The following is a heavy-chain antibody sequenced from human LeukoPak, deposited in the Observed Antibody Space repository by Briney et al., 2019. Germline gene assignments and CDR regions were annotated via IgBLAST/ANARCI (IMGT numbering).Heavy chain of an antibody. V-gene: IGHV3-30*18. CDR1: GFTFSSYG. D-gene: IGHD1-14*01. CDR3: AKDRRTDFDY. Sequence: GGSLRLSCAASGFTFSSYGMHWVRQAPDKGREGVAVISYDGSNKYYADSVKGRFTISRDNSKNTLYLQMNSLRAEDTAVYYCAKDRRTDFDYWGQGTLVTVSS. J-gene: IGHJ4*01. CDR2: ISYDGSNK.